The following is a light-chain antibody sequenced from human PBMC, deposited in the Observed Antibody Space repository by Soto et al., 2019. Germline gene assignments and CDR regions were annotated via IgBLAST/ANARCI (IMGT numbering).Light chain of an antibody. V-gene: IGKV3D-20*02. CDR3: QQRSKWPPEVT. CDR2: DAS. CDR1: QSVSSSD. Sequence: IVLTQSPGTLSLSPGERATLSCRASQSVSSSDLAWYQQKPGQAPRLLIYDASNRATGISARFSGSGSGTDFTLTISSLEPEDFAVYYCQQRSKWPPEVTFGQGTRLEIK. J-gene: IGKJ5*01.